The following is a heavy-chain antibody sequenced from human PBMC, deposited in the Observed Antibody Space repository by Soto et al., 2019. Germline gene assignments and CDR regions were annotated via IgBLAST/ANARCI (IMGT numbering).Heavy chain of an antibody. CDR3: TTDLDTGTTDFDY. D-gene: IGHD1-7*01. J-gene: IGHJ4*02. CDR2: IKSKTDGGTT. CDR1: GFTFSNAW. Sequence: PGGSLRFSCAASGFTFSNAWMSWVRQAPGKGLEWVGRIKSKTDGGTTDYAAPVKGRFTISRDDSKNTLYLQMNSLKTEDTAVYYCTTDLDTGTTDFDYWGQGTLVTVSS. V-gene: IGHV3-15*01.